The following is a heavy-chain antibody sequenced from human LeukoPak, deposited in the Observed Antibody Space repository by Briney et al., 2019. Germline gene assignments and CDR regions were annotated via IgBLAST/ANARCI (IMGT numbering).Heavy chain of an antibody. V-gene: IGHV3-23*01. J-gene: IGHJ4*02. D-gene: IGHD4-23*01. CDR2: ISDSSTTK. CDR1: GFSFSNYA. CDR3: ARGWVTKGFFDY. Sequence: PGGSLRLSCAASGFSFSNYAMSRVRQSPGKGLEWVSAISDSSTTKYYAGSVKGRFTISRDNSKNTLYLQMNNLRAEDTAVYSCARGWVTKGFFDYWGLGTLVTVSS.